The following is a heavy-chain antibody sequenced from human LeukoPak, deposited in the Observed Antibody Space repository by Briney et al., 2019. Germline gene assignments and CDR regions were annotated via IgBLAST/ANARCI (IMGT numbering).Heavy chain of an antibody. CDR2: IYYSGST. D-gene: IGHD2-15*01. CDR1: GGSISSSSYY. J-gene: IGHJ5*02. CDR3: AGEPGYCSGGSCYGGWFDP. Sequence: SETLSLTCTVSGGSISSSSYYWGWIRQPPGKGLEWIGSIYYSGSTDYNPSLKSRVTISGDTSKNQFSLRLSSVTAADTAVYYCAGEPGYCSGGSCYGGWFDPWGQGTLVTVSS. V-gene: IGHV4-39*07.